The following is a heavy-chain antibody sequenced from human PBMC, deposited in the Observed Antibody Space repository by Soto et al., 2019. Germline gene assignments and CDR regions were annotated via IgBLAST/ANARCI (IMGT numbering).Heavy chain of an antibody. CDR1: GFTFSSHV. J-gene: IGHJ4*02. D-gene: IGHD2-15*01. CDR3: AQDRRGAYCSGGICYSPDY. Sequence: EVQLWESGGGLVQPGGSLRLSCAVSGFTFSSHVMSWVRQAPGKGLEWVSAISGTGGTYYADSVKGRVTISRDNSKNALYLQMNNLRDEDTAVYYCAQDRRGAYCSGGICYSPDYWGQGTLVIVSS. CDR2: ISGTGGT. V-gene: IGHV3-23*01.